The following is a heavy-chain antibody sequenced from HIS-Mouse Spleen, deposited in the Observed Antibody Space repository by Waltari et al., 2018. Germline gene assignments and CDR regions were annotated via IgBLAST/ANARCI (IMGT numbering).Heavy chain of an antibody. CDR3: AREIPYSSSWYDWYFDL. D-gene: IGHD6-13*01. CDR1: GGSLSSSSYY. V-gene: IGHV4-39*07. CDR2: IHYSGST. Sequence: QLQLQESGPGLVKPSETLSLTCTVSGGSLSSSSYYWGWIRQPPGKGLEWIGSIHYSGSTYYNPSLKSRVTISVDTSKNQFSLKLSSVTAADTAVYYCAREIPYSSSWYDWYFDLWGRGTLVTVSS. J-gene: IGHJ2*01.